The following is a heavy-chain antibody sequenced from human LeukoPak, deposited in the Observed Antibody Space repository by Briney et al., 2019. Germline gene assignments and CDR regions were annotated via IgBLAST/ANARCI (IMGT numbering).Heavy chain of an antibody. Sequence: GESLKISWKGSGYSFTSYWIGWVRQMPGKGLEWMGILYPGDSDTRYSPSFQGQGTILPDKSLSTSFLQWSRPKASDTAMYYCARADGGGSYDYWGQGTLVTVSS. J-gene: IGHJ4*02. CDR3: ARADGGGSYDY. D-gene: IGHD5-24*01. V-gene: IGHV5-51*01. CDR1: GYSFTSYW. CDR2: LYPGDSDT.